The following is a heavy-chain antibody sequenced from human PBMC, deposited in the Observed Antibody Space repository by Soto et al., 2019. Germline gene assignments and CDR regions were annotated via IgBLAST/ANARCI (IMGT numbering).Heavy chain of an antibody. CDR3: ARGVNYYDSSGFYPRDY. J-gene: IGHJ4*02. CDR2: VYHSGRT. CDR1: GYSITTGYY. Sequence: ETLSLTCAVSGYSITTGYYWGWVRRPPGKGLEWIGSVYHSGRTSYNPSLESRVTISVDTSKNQFSLGLSSVTAADTAVYYCARGVNYYDSSGFYPRDYWGQGILVTVSS. V-gene: IGHV4-38-2*01. D-gene: IGHD3-22*01.